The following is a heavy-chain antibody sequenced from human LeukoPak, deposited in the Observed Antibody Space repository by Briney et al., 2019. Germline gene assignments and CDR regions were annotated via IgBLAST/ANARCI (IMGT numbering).Heavy chain of an antibody. CDR3: ARGLYCGTSNSCYDYGMDV. V-gene: IGHV1-69*01. D-gene: IGHD2-2*01. J-gene: IGHJ6*02. CDR1: GGTFRNYG. Sequence: SVKVSCKASGGTFRNYGLNWVRQAPGQRLEWMGGLIPILGTSKYAQKLQGRVTITADESTSTGYMELSSLRSEDTAVYYCARGLYCGTSNSCYDYGMDVWGQGTPVTVSS. CDR2: LIPILGTS.